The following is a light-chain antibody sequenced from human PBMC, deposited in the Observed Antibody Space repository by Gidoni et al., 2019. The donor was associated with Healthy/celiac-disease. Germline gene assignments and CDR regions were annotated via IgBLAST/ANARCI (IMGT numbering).Light chain of an antibody. Sequence: EIVLTQSPGTLSLSPGERATLSCRASQSVSSSYLAWYQQKPGQAPRLLIYGASSRATGIPDRFSGSVSGTDFTLTISRLEPEDFAVYYCQQYGSSITFGPGTKVDI. CDR2: GAS. CDR3: QQYGSSIT. CDR1: QSVSSSY. V-gene: IGKV3-20*01. J-gene: IGKJ3*01.